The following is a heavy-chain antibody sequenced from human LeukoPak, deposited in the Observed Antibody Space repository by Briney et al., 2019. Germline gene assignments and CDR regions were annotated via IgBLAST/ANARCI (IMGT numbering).Heavy chain of an antibody. D-gene: IGHD6-19*01. CDR2: ISDNGGGT. CDR1: GFIFRNYA. J-gene: IGHJ4*02. Sequence: GGSLRLSCGASGFIFRNYAMSWVRQAPGEGLEWVSGISDNGGGTYYADSVKGRFTISRDNSKNMLYLQMNSLRAEDTAVYYCASLLVAGVASVDYWGQGTLVTVSS. V-gene: IGHV3-23*01. CDR3: ASLLVAGVASVDY.